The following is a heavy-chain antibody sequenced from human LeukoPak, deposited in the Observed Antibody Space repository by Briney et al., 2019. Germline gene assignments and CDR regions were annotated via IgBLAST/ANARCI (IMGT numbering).Heavy chain of an antibody. V-gene: IGHV4-59*08. J-gene: IGHJ4*02. CDR3: ARQGGANSFDY. CDR1: GGSISTYF. Sequence: SETLSLTCTVSGGSISTYFWSWIRQPPGKGLEWIGYIYYSGSTNYNPSLKSRVTISVDTSKNRFSLKLSSVTAADTAMYYCARQGGANSFDYWGQGILVTVSS. D-gene: IGHD1-1*01. CDR2: IYYSGST.